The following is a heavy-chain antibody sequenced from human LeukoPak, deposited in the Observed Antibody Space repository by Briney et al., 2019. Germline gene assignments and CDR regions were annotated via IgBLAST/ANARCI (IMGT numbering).Heavy chain of an antibody. CDR3: ARDRYTGVTRYYYYGIDV. Sequence: ASVNVSCKASGYTFTSYYMHWVRQAPGQGLEWMGIINPSGGSTSYAQKFQGRVTMTRDTSTSTVYMELSSLRSEDTAVYYCARDRYTGVTRYYYYGIDVWGQGTTVTVSS. CDR1: GYTFTSYY. J-gene: IGHJ6*02. CDR2: INPSGGST. D-gene: IGHD5-18*01. V-gene: IGHV1-46*01.